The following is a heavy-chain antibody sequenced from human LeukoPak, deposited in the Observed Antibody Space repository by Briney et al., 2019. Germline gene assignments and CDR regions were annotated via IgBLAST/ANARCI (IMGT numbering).Heavy chain of an antibody. CDR1: GYTFTGYY. J-gene: IGHJ4*02. V-gene: IGHV1-2*04. Sequence: ASVKVSCKASGYTFTGYYMHWVRQAPGQGLEWMGWINPNSGGTNYAQKFQGWVTMTRDTSISTVYMELSRLRSDDTAVYYCARVDCSSTSCYDYFDYWGQGTLVTVSS. CDR3: ARVDCSSTSCYDYFDY. D-gene: IGHD2-2*01. CDR2: INPNSGGT.